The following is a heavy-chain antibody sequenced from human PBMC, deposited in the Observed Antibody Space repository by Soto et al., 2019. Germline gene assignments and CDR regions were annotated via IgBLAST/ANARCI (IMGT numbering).Heavy chain of an antibody. V-gene: IGHV3-23*01. D-gene: IGHD3-10*01. J-gene: IGHJ4*02. CDR2: ISRSGGST. Sequence: GGSLRLSCAASGFTFSSYAMSWVRQAPGKGLEWVSAISRSGGSTYYADSAQGRFTTSRDSSKNTMFLQMNSLRAEDTAVYYCVKTVSSAGGSGSQAYDYWGQGTVVTVSS. CDR1: GFTFSSYA. CDR3: VKTVSSAGGSGSQAYDY.